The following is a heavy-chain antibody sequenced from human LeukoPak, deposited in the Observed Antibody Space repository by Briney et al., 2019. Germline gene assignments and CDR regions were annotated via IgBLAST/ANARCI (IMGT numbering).Heavy chain of an antibody. V-gene: IGHV1-69*13. CDR2: IIPIFGTA. Sequence: GASVKVSCKASGGTFSSYAISWVRQAPGQGLEWMGGIIPIFGTANYAQKFQGRVTITADESTSTAYMELSSLRSEDTAVYYCARVRGRGVIIAPLIFDYWGQGTLVTVSS. J-gene: IGHJ4*02. CDR3: ARVRGRGVIIAPLIFDY. D-gene: IGHD3-10*01. CDR1: GGTFSSYA.